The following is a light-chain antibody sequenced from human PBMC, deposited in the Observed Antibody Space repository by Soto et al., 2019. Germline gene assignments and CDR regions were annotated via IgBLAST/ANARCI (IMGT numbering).Light chain of an antibody. V-gene: IGLV1-40*01. Sequence: QSVLTQPPSVSGAPGQRVTISCTGSSSNIGAGYDVHWYQQLPGTAPKLLIYANINRPSGVPDRFSGSKSGPSASLAITGLQAEDEADYYCQSFDSSLSGSVFGGGTKLTVL. CDR1: SSNIGAGYD. CDR2: ANI. J-gene: IGLJ2*01. CDR3: QSFDSSLSGSV.